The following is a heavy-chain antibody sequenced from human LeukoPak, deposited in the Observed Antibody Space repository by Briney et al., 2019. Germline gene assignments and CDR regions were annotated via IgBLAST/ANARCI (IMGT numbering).Heavy chain of an antibody. CDR3: AREISLPLDY. Sequence: GRSLRLSCAASGFTFSSYAMHWVRQAPGKGLEWVAVISHDGSNKYYADSVKGRFTISRDNSKNTLYLQMNSLRAEDTAVYYCAREISLPLDYWGQGTRVTVSS. CDR1: GFTFSSYA. V-gene: IGHV3-30-3*01. CDR2: ISHDGSNK. J-gene: IGHJ4*02. D-gene: IGHD2-15*01.